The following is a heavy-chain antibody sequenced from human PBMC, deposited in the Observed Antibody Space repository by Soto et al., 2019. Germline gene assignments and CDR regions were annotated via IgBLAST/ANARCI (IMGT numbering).Heavy chain of an antibody. CDR3: AREAGYCSRTSCYRRAFDT. CDR1: GFTFSGHW. D-gene: IGHD2-2*01. J-gene: IGHJ3*02. Sequence: EVQLVESGGDLVQPGGSLRLSCAASGFTFSGHWMHWVRQVPGKGLEWVSRINTDGATSTYADSVKGRFTISRDNAKYNLYLQMSAQRDDDTALYYGAREAGYCSRTSCYRRAFDTWGQGTTVTVSS. V-gene: IGHV3-74*03. CDR2: INTDGATS.